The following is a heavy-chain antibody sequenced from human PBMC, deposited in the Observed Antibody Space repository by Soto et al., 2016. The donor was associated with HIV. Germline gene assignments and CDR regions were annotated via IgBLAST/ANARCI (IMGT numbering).Heavy chain of an antibody. Sequence: QVQFQQWGAGLLKPSETLSLTCAVYGGTFNGYFWTWIRQPPGKGLEWIGEMNHSGSAKYKSSLKSRLTISVDTSKNQFSLKLNSVTAADTAVYYCARGVGLQGVFPDSWGQGILVTVAS. V-gene: IGHV4-34*02. CDR2: MNHSGSA. J-gene: IGHJ4*02. D-gene: IGHD3-10*01. CDR3: ARGVGLQGVFPDS. CDR1: GGTFNGYF.